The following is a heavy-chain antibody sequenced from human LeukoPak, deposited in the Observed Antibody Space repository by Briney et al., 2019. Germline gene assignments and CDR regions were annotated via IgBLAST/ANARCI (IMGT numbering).Heavy chain of an antibody. CDR3: AKVRGTYSSGYFFDY. D-gene: IGHD6-19*01. Sequence: GGSLRLSCAASGFTFDNYAMHWVRQAPGNGLEWLSIISWNSGYIGYADSVKGRFTISRDNAKKSLDLQMNSLRAEDTAFYYCAKVRGTYSSGYFFDYWGQGTLVTVSS. J-gene: IGHJ4*02. CDR2: ISWNSGYI. CDR1: GFTFDNYA. V-gene: IGHV3-9*01.